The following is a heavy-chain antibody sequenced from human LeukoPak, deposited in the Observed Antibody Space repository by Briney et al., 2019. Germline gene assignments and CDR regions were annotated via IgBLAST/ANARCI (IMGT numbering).Heavy chain of an antibody. CDR3: ARSKSWYSPDGFYI. V-gene: IGHV3-74*03. CDR1: GFTFSSHW. D-gene: IGHD2-15*01. Sequence: GGSLRLSCAASGFTFSSHWMHWVRQAPGKGLVWVSRINGVGSNTTYPDSVKGRFTISRDNAKNTLYLQMNSLRAEDTAVYHCARSKSWYSPDGFYIWGQGTMVTVSS. J-gene: IGHJ3*02. CDR2: INGVGSNT.